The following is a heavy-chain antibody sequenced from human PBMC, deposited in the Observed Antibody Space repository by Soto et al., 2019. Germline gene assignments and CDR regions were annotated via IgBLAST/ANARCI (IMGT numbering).Heavy chain of an antibody. J-gene: IGHJ4*02. CDR1: GYTFTTYA. CDR3: ARPLYYDYIWGSHTFDY. Sequence: GASVKVSCKASGYTFTTYAIHWVRQAPGQRLEWMGWIHAGTGKTKYSQKFQGRVTITRDTSAGTAYMDLSSLKSEDTAVYYCARPLYYDYIWGSHTFDYWGQGTLVTVSS. CDR2: IHAGTGKT. D-gene: IGHD3-16*01. V-gene: IGHV1-3*01.